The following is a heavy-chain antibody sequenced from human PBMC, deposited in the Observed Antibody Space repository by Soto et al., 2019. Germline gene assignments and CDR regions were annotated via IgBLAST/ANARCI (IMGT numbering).Heavy chain of an antibody. CDR2: IRRKDNSYTT. Sequence: EVQLVESGGGLVQPGGSLRLSCAASGLIFSDYHMDWVRQAPGKGLEWVGRIRRKDNSYTTEYAASVKGRCTISREDSKTSLYLQMNSLTTEDTAVYYCAMLGGWSGGSNDMDVWGQGTTVTVSS. D-gene: IGHD6-19*01. CDR3: AMLGGWSGGSNDMDV. CDR1: GLIFSDYH. V-gene: IGHV3-72*01. J-gene: IGHJ6*02.